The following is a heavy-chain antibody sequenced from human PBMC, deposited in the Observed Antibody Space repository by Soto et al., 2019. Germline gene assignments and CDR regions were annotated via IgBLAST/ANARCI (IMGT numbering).Heavy chain of an antibody. CDR1: GFTFSSYG. D-gene: IGHD1-20*01. Sequence: GGSLRLSCAASGFTFSSYGMHWVRQAPGKGLEWVAVISYDGSNKYYADSVKGRFTISRDNSKNTLYLQMNSLRAEDTAVYYCAKKSDPPSITGTHFDYWGQGTLVTVSS. V-gene: IGHV3-30*18. CDR3: AKKSDPPSITGTHFDY. CDR2: ISYDGSNK. J-gene: IGHJ4*02.